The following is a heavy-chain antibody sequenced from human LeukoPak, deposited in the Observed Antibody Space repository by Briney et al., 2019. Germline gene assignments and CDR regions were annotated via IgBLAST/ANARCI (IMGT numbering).Heavy chain of an antibody. CDR3: AREGYTSSWYSGYYYFDY. J-gene: IGHJ4*02. Sequence: PSETLSLTCTVSGGSISSGSYFWTWIRQPAGKRLEWIGRINTSGSTNYNPSLKSRVTISVDTSKSQFSLKLSSVTAADTAVFFCAREGYTSSWYSGYYYFDYWGQGTLVTVSS. V-gene: IGHV4-61*02. D-gene: IGHD6-13*01. CDR1: GGSISSGSYF. CDR2: INTSGST.